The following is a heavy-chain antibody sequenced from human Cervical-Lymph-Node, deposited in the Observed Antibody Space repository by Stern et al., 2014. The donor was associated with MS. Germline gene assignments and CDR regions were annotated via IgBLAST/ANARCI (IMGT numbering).Heavy chain of an antibody. Sequence: QVQLVQSGSELRKPGASVKVSCKASGYSFNRYAVTWVRQAPGQGLEWLGWIHNNTGNQPYAEAFNGRFVFSLDTSVSTTYLHIISLKAEDTAVYYCAIDLRDISGYYLDSWGQGSLVTVSS. CDR1: GYSFNRYA. CDR3: AIDLRDISGYYLDS. D-gene: IGHD3-22*01. CDR2: IHNNTGNQ. V-gene: IGHV7-4-1*02. J-gene: IGHJ4*02.